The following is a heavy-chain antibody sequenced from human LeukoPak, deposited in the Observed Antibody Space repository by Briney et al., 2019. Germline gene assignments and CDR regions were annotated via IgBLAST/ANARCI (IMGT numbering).Heavy chain of an antibody. CDR2: INPIFGTA. Sequence: SSVKVSCKASGGTFISYAISWVRQAPGQGLEWMGGINPIFGTANYAQKFQGRFTITTDESTSTAYMELSSLRSEDTAVYYCARIKRGYSYFVQTDKNWFDHWGQGTLVTVSS. D-gene: IGHD5-18*01. CDR1: GGTFISYA. J-gene: IGHJ5*02. CDR3: ARIKRGYSYFVQTDKNWFDH. V-gene: IGHV1-69*05.